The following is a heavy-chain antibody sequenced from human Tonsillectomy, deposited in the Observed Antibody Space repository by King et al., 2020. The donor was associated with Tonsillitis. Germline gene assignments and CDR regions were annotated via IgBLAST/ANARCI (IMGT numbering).Heavy chain of an antibody. CDR1: GFTFSNFV. D-gene: IGHD6-19*01. CDR2: ISYDGSNK. CDR3: AREESSGWSFYYYGIDV. V-gene: IGHV3-30-3*01. J-gene: IGHJ6*02. Sequence: VQLVESGGGVVQPGRSLRLSCAASGFTFSNFVIHWVRQAPGKGLEWVALISYDGSNKYYADSVKGRFTISRDNSKNTLYLQMNSLRAEDTAVYYCAREESSGWSFYYYGIDVWGQGTTVTVSS.